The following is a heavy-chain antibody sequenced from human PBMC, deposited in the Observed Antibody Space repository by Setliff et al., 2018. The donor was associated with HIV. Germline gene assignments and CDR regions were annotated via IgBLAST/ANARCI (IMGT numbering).Heavy chain of an antibody. CDR3: AQLGMVDYFDY. Sequence: PSETLSLTCTVSGDSVSSRSYYWSWIRQPPGKGLECIGYIYYSGTTNYNPSLNRRVTISVDTSKNHFSLKLRSVTAADTAVYYCAQLGMVDYFDYWGQGTLVTVSS. D-gene: IGHD1-1*01. CDR1: GDSVSSRSYY. J-gene: IGHJ4*02. V-gene: IGHV4-61*03. CDR2: IYYSGTT.